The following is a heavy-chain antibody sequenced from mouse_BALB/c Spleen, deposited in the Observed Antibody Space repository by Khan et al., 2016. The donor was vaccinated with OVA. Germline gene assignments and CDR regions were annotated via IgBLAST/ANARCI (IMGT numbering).Heavy chain of an antibody. J-gene: IGHJ2*01. CDR1: GYSITSDYA. V-gene: IGHV3-2*02. D-gene: IGHD1-1*01. CDR2: ISYSGRT. CDR3: ARSVTITTVVATDFDY. Sequence: EVKLEESGPGLVKPSQSLSLTCTVTGYSITSDYAWNWIRQFPGNKLEWMGYISYSGRTSYNPSLKSRISITRDTSTNPFFLQLNSVTTEDTATYYCARSVTITTVVATDFDYWGQGTTLTVSS.